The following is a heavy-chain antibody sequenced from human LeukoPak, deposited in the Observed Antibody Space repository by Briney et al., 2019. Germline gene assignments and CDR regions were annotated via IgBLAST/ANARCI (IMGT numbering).Heavy chain of an antibody. D-gene: IGHD6-19*01. Sequence: SETLSLTCTVSGGSISSYYWSWIRQPPGKGLKWIGYIYYSRSTNYKPSLKSRVTISVDTSKNQFSLKLNSVTAADTALYYCARETGSPGAVAGLFDYWGQGTLVTVSS. J-gene: IGHJ4*02. CDR1: GGSISSYY. CDR3: ARETGSPGAVAGLFDY. CDR2: IYYSRST. V-gene: IGHV4-59*01.